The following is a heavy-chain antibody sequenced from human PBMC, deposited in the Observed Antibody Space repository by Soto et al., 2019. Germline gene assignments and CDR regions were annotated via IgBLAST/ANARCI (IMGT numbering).Heavy chain of an antibody. V-gene: IGHV1-8*01. CDR3: ARVHCTNGVCYPSGLYFDY. J-gene: IGHJ4*02. D-gene: IGHD2-8*01. Sequence: QVQLVQSGAEVKKPGASVKVSCKASGYTFTSYDINWVRQATGQGLEWMGWMNPNSGNTGYAQKFQGRVTMTRNTSISTAYMELSSLSSEDTAVYYCARVHCTNGVCYPSGLYFDYWGQGTLVTVSS. CDR1: GYTFTSYD. CDR2: MNPNSGNT.